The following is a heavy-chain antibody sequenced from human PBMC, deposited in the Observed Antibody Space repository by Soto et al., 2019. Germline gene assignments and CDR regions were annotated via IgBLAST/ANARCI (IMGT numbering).Heavy chain of an antibody. CDR1: GDTDTNYV. CDR2: IFPKFGTT. Sequence: QVQLVQSGPEVKKPGSSVKVSCKASGDTDTNYVISWVRQAPGQGLEWMGGIFPKFGTTYSAQKLQDRLTITADESTSTVYMQLSSLRLDDTAVYYCEAEMTFGKLSVVWGQGTTVTVSS. D-gene: IGHD3-16*02. CDR3: EAEMTFGKLSVV. J-gene: IGHJ6*02. V-gene: IGHV1-69*01.